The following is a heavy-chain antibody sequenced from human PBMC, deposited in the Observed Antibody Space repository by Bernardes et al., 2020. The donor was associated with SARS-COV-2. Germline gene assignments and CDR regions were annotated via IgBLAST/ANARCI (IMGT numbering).Heavy chain of an antibody. D-gene: IGHD3-22*01. J-gene: IGHJ4*02. Sequence: ASVKVSCKASGYTFTSYGISWVRQAPGQGLEWMGWISAYNGNTNYALKLQGRVTMTTDTSTSTAYMELRSLRSDDTAVYYCARDSLNYYDSSGFNYWGQGTLVTVSS. V-gene: IGHV1-18*01. CDR2: ISAYNGNT. CDR1: GYTFTSYG. CDR3: ARDSLNYYDSSGFNY.